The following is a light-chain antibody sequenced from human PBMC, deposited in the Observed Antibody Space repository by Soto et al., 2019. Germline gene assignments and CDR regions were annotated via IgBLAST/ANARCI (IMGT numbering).Light chain of an antibody. V-gene: IGLV2-23*01. CDR3: CSYAGDSTWV. CDR1: SSDVGSYNL. J-gene: IGLJ3*02. CDR2: EDN. Sequence: QSALTQPASVSGSPGQSITISCTGTSSDVGSYNLVSWYRQDPGKAPKLIIYEDNKRPSGVSNRFSGSKSGNTASLTISGLQAEDEADYYCCSYAGDSTWVFGGGTQLTVL.